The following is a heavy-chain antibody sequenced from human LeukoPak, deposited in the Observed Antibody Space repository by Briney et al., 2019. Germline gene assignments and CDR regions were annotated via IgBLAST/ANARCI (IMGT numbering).Heavy chain of an antibody. Sequence: GTSVKVSCKASGFTFTSSAVQWVRQARGQRLEWIGWIVVGSGNTNYAQKFQERVTITRDMSTSTAYMELSSLRSEDTAVYYCATSSGSYSVDAFDIWGQGTMVTVSS. CDR1: GFTFTSSA. CDR2: IVVGSGNT. CDR3: ATSSGSYSVDAFDI. D-gene: IGHD1-26*01. J-gene: IGHJ3*02. V-gene: IGHV1-58*01.